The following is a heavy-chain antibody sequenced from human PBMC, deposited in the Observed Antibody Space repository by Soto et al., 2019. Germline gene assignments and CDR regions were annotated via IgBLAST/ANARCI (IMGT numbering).Heavy chain of an antibody. Sequence: QVQLVQSGAEVKKPGSSVKVSCKASGGTFSSYAISWVRQAPGQGLEWMGGIIPIFGTANYAQKFQGRVTITADESTSTAYMELSSLRSEDTAVYYRARDPKGEMATPYYYYGMDVWGQGTTVTVSS. CDR3: ARDPKGEMATPYYYYGMDV. CDR2: IIPIFGTA. CDR1: GGTFSSYA. V-gene: IGHV1-69*01. D-gene: IGHD2-15*01. J-gene: IGHJ6*02.